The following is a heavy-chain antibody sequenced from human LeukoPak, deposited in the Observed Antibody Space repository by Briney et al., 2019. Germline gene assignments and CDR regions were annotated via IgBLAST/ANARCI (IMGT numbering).Heavy chain of an antibody. Sequence: GASVKVSCKVSGYTLTELSMHWVRQAPGKGLEWMGGFDPEDGETIYAQKFQGRVTMTEDTSTDAAYMELSSLRSEDTAVYYCAAGSLGYCSGGSCYSGGEFDPWGQGTLVTVSS. V-gene: IGHV1-24*01. CDR3: AAGSLGYCSGGSCYSGGEFDP. CDR1: GYTLTELS. D-gene: IGHD2-15*01. CDR2: FDPEDGET. J-gene: IGHJ5*02.